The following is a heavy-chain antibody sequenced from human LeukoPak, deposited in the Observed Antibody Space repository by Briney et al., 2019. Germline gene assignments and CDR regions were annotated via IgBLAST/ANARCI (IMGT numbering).Heavy chain of an antibody. CDR2: ISGSGGST. Sequence: GGSLRLSCAASGFTFSSYGMSWVRQAPGKGLEWVSAISGSGGSTYYADPVKGRFTISRDNSKNTLYLQMNSLRAEDTAIYYCAKDGYCSGGNCYSANDAFDIWGQGTMVTVSS. CDR3: AKDGYCSGGNCYSANDAFDI. V-gene: IGHV3-23*01. CDR1: GFTFSSYG. D-gene: IGHD2-15*01. J-gene: IGHJ3*02.